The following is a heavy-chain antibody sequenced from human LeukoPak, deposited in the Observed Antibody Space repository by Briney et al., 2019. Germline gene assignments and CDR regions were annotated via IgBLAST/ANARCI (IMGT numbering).Heavy chain of an antibody. Sequence: ASVKVSCKASEYTFTGYYMHWVRQAPGQGLEWMGWINPNSGGTNYAQKFQGRVTMTTDTSTSTAYMELRSLRSDDTAVYYCARDAGSNWFDPWGQGTLVTVSS. CDR1: EYTFTGYY. CDR3: ARDAGSNWFDP. J-gene: IGHJ5*02. D-gene: IGHD1-14*01. CDR2: INPNSGGT. V-gene: IGHV1-2*02.